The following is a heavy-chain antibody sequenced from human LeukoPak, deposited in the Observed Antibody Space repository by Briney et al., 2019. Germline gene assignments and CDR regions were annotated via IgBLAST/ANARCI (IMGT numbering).Heavy chain of an antibody. J-gene: IGHJ4*02. V-gene: IGHV3-23*01. CDR2: ISGSGGST. Sequence: QSGGSLRLSCAASGFTFTNAWMHWVRQAPGKGLEWVSAISGSGGSTYYADSVKGRFTISRDNSKNTLYLQMNSLRAEDTAVYYCAKGTMSSGWHWGQGTLVTVSS. D-gene: IGHD6-19*01. CDR3: AKGTMSSGWH. CDR1: GFTFTNAW.